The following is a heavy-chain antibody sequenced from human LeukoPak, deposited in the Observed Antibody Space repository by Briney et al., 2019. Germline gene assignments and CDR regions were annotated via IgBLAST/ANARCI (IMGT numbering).Heavy chain of an antibody. CDR1: GYTFTDFY. V-gene: IGHV1-2*04. CDR3: ARGGGPYCGGDCYSLDY. Sequence: GASVKVSCKASGYTFTDFYMHWVRQAPGQGLEWMGWINPNSGGTNYAQKFQGWVTMTRDTSISTAYMELSRLRSDDTAVYYCARGGGPYCGGDCYSLDYWGQGTLVTVSS. D-gene: IGHD2-21*02. J-gene: IGHJ4*02. CDR2: INPNSGGT.